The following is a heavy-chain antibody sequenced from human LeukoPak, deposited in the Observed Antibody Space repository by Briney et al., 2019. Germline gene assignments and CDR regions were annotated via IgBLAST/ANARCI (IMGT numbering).Heavy chain of an antibody. CDR1: GYTFTNYY. CDR2: ISPSGAST. CDR3: ARHTTGYNSPRDSFNI. Sequence: ASVKLSCKASGYTFTNYYMHWVRQAPGQGLEWMGMISPSGASTSYAQKFQGRVTMTRDVSTSTVYMELSSLRSEDTAVYYCARHTTGYNSPRDSFNIWGQGTMVTVSS. D-gene: IGHD1-1*01. V-gene: IGHV1-46*01. J-gene: IGHJ3*02.